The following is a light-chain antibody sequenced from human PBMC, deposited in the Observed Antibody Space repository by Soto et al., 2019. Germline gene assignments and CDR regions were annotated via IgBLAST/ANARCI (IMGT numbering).Light chain of an antibody. V-gene: IGLV1-51*01. Sequence: SVLTPPPSVSAAPGQKVTISCSGSSSNIGGNSVSWYQQLPGTAPKLLIYDDNKRPSGIPDRFSGSKSGTSATLGITGFQTGDEADYYCGSWDSSLSAYVFGTGTKVTVL. J-gene: IGLJ1*01. CDR2: DDN. CDR1: SSNIGGNS. CDR3: GSWDSSLSAYV.